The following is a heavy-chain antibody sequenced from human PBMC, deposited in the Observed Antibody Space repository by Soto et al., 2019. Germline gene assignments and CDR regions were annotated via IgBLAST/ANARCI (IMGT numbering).Heavy chain of an antibody. D-gene: IGHD3-16*02. CDR1: GFTFSSFN. Sequence: PWGSLRLSCAASGFTFSSFNMHWVRQAPGKGLEWVSYISASSTTVYYADSVKGRFTISRDNAKNSLYLQMNSLRDEDTAVYYCARIYRRDGNKYADYWGQGTLVTVSS. J-gene: IGHJ4*02. CDR2: ISASSTTV. CDR3: ARIYRRDGNKYADY. V-gene: IGHV3-48*02.